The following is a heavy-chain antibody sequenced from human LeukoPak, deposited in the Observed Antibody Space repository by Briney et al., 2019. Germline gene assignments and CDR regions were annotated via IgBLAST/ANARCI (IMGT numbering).Heavy chain of an antibody. CDR1: GYTFTDYY. CDR3: ARYPVVVVPAAITDFDY. CDR2: INPDSGGT. V-gene: IGHV1-2*02. D-gene: IGHD2-2*01. Sequence: ASVKVSCKASGYTFTDYYIHWVRQAPGQGLEWMGWINPDSGGTNFAQKFQGRVTMTRDTSISTAYMELSRLRSDDTAVYYCARYPVVVVPAAITDFDYWGQGTLVTVSS. J-gene: IGHJ4*02.